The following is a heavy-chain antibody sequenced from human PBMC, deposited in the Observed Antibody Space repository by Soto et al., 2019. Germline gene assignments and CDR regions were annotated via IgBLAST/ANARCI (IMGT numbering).Heavy chain of an antibody. D-gene: IGHD3-16*01. J-gene: IGHJ5*02. Sequence: QVQLVQSGAEVKKPGASVKVSCKASGYTFTSYDINWVRQATGQGLEWMGWMNPNSGNTGYAQKFQGRVTMTRNTSISKAYMELSGLGSEDTAVYYCGGVGVPHWGSAGDWFDPWGQGTLVTVSS. V-gene: IGHV1-8*01. CDR3: GGVGVPHWGSAGDWFDP. CDR2: MNPNSGNT. CDR1: GYTFTSYD.